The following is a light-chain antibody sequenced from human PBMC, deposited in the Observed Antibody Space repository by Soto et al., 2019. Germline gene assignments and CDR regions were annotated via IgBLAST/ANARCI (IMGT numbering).Light chain of an antibody. J-gene: IGLJ1*01. V-gene: IGLV2-14*01. CDR1: SGDVGGYNY. Sequence: QSALTQPASVSGSPGQSITISCTGTSGDVGGYNYVSWYQQHPGKAPKLMIYEVSNRPSGVSNRFSGSKSGNTASLTISGLQAEDEADYYCSSYTSRSTLDYVFGSGTKVTVL. CDR3: SSYTSRSTLDYV. CDR2: EVS.